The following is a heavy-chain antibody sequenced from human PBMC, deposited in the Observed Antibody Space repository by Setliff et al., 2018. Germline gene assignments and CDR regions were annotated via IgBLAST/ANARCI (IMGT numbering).Heavy chain of an antibody. J-gene: IGHJ4*02. CDR3: ARTCSGSGCYAGLES. CDR2: VYPSNSNI. CDR1: GYSFTDYW. V-gene: IGHV5-51*01. Sequence: GESLKISCKASGYSFTDYWIAWVRQMPGKGLEWMGIVYPSNSNIKYSPSFEAQITFSVDKSITTAYLQWSSLKASDTAIYYCARTCSGSGCYAGLESWGQGTPVTVSS. D-gene: IGHD2-15*01.